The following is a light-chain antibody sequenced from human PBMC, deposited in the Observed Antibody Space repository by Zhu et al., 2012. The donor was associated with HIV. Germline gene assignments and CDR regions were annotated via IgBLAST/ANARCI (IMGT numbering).Light chain of an antibody. CDR2: DAT. Sequence: EIVLTQSPVTLSLSPGERATLSCRASQSASIFVAWYQQRPGQAPRLLIYDATKRATGIPARFSGSGSGTDFTLTISSLEPEDFALYYCQQRRNWPLTFGGGTRVEIK. V-gene: IGKV3-11*01. J-gene: IGKJ4*01. CDR3: QQRRNWPLT. CDR1: QSASIF.